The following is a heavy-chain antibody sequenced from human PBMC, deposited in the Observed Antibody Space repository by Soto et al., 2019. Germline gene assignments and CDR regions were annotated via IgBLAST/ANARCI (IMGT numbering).Heavy chain of an antibody. D-gene: IGHD4-17*01. CDR2: IYHSGST. J-gene: IGHJ4*02. CDR3: ARETGSLTTVIVSSPNYFDY. CDR1: GGSISSSNW. Sequence: QVQLQESGPGLVKPSGTLSLTCAVSGGSISSSNWWSWVRQPPGKGLEWIGEIYHSGSTNYNPSLKSRVTISVDKSKNQFSLKLSSVTAADTAMYYCARETGSLTTVIVSSPNYFDYWGQGTLVTVSS. V-gene: IGHV4-4*02.